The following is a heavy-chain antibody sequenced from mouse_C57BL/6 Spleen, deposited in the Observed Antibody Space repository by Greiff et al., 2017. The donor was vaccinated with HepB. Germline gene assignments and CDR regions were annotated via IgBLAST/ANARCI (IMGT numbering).Heavy chain of an antibody. J-gene: IGHJ3*01. D-gene: IGHD1-3*01. CDR3: ASGSSCPFAY. V-gene: IGHV1-82*01. CDR1: GYAFSSSW. CDR2: IYPGDGDT. Sequence: QVQLKESGPELVKPGASVKISCKASGYAFSSSWMNWVKQRPGKGLEWIGRIYPGDGDTNYNGKFKGKATLTADKSSSTAYMQLSSLTSEDSAVYFCASGSSCPFAYWGQGTLVTVSA.